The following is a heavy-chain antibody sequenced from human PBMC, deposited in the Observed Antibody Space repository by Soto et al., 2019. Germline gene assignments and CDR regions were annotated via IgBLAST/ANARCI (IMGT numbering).Heavy chain of an antibody. D-gene: IGHD3-3*01. CDR3: SRAATYYDFWSAFDY. CDR2: IYYSGST. J-gene: IGHJ4*02. Sequence: QVQLQESGPGLVKPSQTLSLTCTVSGGSISSGDYYWSWIRQPPGKGLEWIGYIYYSGSTYYNPSLKSRVTISVDTSKNQVSLKLSSVTSADTAVYYCSRAATYYDFWSAFDYWGQGTLVTVSS. V-gene: IGHV4-30-4*01. CDR1: GGSISSGDYY.